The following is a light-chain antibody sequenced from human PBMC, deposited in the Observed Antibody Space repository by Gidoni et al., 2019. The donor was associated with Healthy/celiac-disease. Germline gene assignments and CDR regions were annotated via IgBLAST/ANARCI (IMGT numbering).Light chain of an antibody. CDR3: QQYDNLPPYT. V-gene: IGKV1-33*01. CDR1: QDISNY. Sequence: DIQMTQSPSSLSASVGDRVTITCQASQDISNYLNWYQQKPGKAPKLLIYDASNLETGCPSRFRGSGSGTDFTFTISSLQPADIATYYCQQYDNLPPYTFXXXTKLEIK. CDR2: DAS. J-gene: IGKJ2*01.